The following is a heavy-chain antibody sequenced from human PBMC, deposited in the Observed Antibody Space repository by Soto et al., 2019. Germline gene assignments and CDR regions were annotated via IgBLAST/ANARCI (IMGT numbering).Heavy chain of an antibody. CDR1: GFTVSSNY. V-gene: IGHV3-53*01. J-gene: IGHJ3*01. D-gene: IGHD3-10*01. CDR3: ARVWGGAFDF. Sequence: GGSLRLSCAASGFTVSSNYMSWVRQAPGKGLERVSVIYSGGSTYYADSVKGRFTISRDNSKNTLYLQMNSLRAEYTAVYYCARVWGGAFDFWGQGTMVTVSS. CDR2: IYSGGST.